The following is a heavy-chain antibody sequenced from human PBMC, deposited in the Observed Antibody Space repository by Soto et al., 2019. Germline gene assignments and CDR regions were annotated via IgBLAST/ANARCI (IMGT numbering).Heavy chain of an antibody. D-gene: IGHD2-15*01. CDR3: AREVRYCSGGGCGYFQH. Sequence: SETLSLTCTVSGGSISSYYWSWIRQPPGKGLEWIGYIYYRGSTNYNPSLKSRVTISVDTSKNQFSLKLSSVTAADTAVYYCAREVRYCSGGGCGYFQHWGHGTLVTVSS. CDR2: IYYRGST. V-gene: IGHV4-59*12. CDR1: GGSISSYY. J-gene: IGHJ1*01.